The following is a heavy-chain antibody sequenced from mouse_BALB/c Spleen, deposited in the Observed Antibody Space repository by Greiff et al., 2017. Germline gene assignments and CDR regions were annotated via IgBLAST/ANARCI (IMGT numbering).Heavy chain of an antibody. D-gene: IGHD1-1*01. CDR3: ARSGYGSSYVKDWYFDV. CDR1: GYSFTGYY. CDR2: ISCYNGAT. Sequence: LVKTGASVKISCKASGYSFTGYYMHWVKQSHGKSLEWIGYISCYNGATSYNQKFKGKATFTVDTSSSTAYMQFNSLTSEDSAVYYCARSGYGSSYVKDWYFDVWGAGTTVTVSS. J-gene: IGHJ1*01. V-gene: IGHV1S34*01.